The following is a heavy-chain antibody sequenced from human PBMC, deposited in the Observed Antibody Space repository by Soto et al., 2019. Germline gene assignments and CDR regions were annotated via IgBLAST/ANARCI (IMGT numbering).Heavy chain of an antibody. J-gene: IGHJ3*02. V-gene: IGHV3-23*01. CDR2: ISGSGGST. Sequence: GGSLRLSCAASGFTFSSYAMSLVRQAPGKGLECVSAISGSGGSTYYADSVKGRFTISRDNSKNTLYLQMNSLRAEDTAVYFCFIAVALGAFDIWGQGTMVTVSS. CDR3: FIAVALGAFDI. CDR1: GFTFSSYA. D-gene: IGHD6-19*01.